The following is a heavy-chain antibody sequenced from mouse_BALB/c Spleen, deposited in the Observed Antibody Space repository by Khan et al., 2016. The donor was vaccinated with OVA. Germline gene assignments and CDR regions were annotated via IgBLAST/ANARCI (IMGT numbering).Heavy chain of an antibody. J-gene: IGHJ2*01. CDR2: IKYSGST. D-gene: IGHD1-1*01. Sequence: EVQLVETGPGLVKPSQSLSLTCTVTGYSITSDYAWNWIRQFPGNKLEWMCYIKYSGSTSYNPSLKGRFSITRNTSNSPFFLQFSSVTTEDTATYYGERSRTISTGVITDFDYWGQGTTLTVSS. CDR3: ERSRTISTGVITDFDY. CDR1: GYSITSDYA. V-gene: IGHV3-2*02.